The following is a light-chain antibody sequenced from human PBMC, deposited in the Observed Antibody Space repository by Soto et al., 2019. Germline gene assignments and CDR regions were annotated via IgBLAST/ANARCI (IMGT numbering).Light chain of an antibody. V-gene: IGLV2-14*01. CDR1: SSDGDDYKD. J-gene: IGLJ1*01. Sequence: QSALTQPASVSGSPGQSLTISCTGISSDGDDYKDVSWYQQHPGKAPKLMIYEVTYRPSGVSNRFSGYKSGNTASLTISGLQAEDEADYYCSSYTSTSTVFGTGNKLTVL. CDR2: EVT. CDR3: SSYTSTSTV.